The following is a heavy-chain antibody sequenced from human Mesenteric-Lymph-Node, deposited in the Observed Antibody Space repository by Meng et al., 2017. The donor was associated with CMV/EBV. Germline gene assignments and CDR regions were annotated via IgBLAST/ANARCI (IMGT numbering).Heavy chain of an antibody. D-gene: IGHD3-3*01. Sequence: YTFNSCGISWVRQAPGQGLEWMGWISAYNGKTKYSHKFQGRVTMTRDTSTSTLYMELRSLRSDDTAVYYCASTASDDFWSGYYLHYWGQGTLVTVSS. CDR2: ISAYNGKT. CDR3: ASTASDDFWSGYYLHY. CDR1: YTFNSCG. V-gene: IGHV1-18*01. J-gene: IGHJ4*02.